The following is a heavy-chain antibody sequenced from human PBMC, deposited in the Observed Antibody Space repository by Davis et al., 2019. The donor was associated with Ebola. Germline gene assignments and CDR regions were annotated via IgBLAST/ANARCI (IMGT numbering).Heavy chain of an antibody. CDR2: IKQDGSEK. J-gene: IGHJ4*02. CDR3: AKGWRSGYYYEDD. V-gene: IGHV3-7*03. D-gene: IGHD3-22*01. CDR1: GFTFSSYW. Sequence: GESLKISCAASGFTFSSYWMSWVRQAPGKGLEWVANIKQDGSEKYYVDSVKGRFTISRDNSKKTLYLQVNILRAEDAAVYYCAKGWRSGYYYEDDWGQGTLVTVSS.